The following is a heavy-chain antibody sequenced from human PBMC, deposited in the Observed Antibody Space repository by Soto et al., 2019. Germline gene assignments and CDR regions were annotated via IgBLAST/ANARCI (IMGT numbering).Heavy chain of an antibody. CDR1: GGSFSGYY. Sequence: QVQLQQWGAGLLKPSETLSLTCAVYGGSFSGYYLSWIRQPPGKGLEWLGEIKHGGSANYHPSLKSRVTTSVDTSENKYSLKLSSVTAAVTAVYYCARGWGRIFDYWGQGTLVTVSS. V-gene: IGHV4-34*01. CDR3: ARGWGRIFDY. D-gene: IGHD7-27*01. CDR2: IKHGGSA. J-gene: IGHJ4*02.